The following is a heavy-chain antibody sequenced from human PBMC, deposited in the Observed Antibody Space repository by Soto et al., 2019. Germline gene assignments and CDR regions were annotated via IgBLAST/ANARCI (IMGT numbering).Heavy chain of an antibody. CDR2: ISFDGKIK. J-gene: IGHJ6*02. Sequence: QVQLVESGGGVVQPGRSLRLSCAASGFIFSSYGMNWVRQAPGKGLEWVAVISFDGKIKYYADSVKGRFTISRDNSKNSLYLQMNSLRAEDTAVYYCARVTSSRYYYYYGMDVWGQGTTVTVSS. CDR3: ARVTSSRYYYYYGMDV. D-gene: IGHD2-2*01. CDR1: GFIFSSYG. V-gene: IGHV3-30*03.